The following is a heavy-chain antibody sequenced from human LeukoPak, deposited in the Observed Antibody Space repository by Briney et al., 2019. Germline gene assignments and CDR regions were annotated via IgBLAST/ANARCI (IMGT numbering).Heavy chain of an antibody. J-gene: IGHJ4*02. Sequence: ASVKVSCKAFGYTFSSYGVSWVRQAPGQGLEWMGWISAYNGNTNYAQKFQGRVTLTTDTSTSTAYMEVRSLRSDDTAVYYCARDTGGSPYGDFHYWGQGTLVTVSS. CDR1: GYTFSSYG. V-gene: IGHV1-18*01. CDR2: ISAYNGNT. CDR3: ARDTGGSPYGDFHY. D-gene: IGHD4/OR15-4a*01.